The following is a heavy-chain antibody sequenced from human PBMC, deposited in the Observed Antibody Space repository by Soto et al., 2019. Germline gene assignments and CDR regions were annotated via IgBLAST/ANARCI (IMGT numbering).Heavy chain of an antibody. CDR1: GFSLGSYG. Sequence: QVQLVESGGGVVQPGRSLRLSCAASGFSLGSYGMHWVRQAPGKGLEWMAVIGFDGNNDYYANSVKGRFTISRDNSGNTLYLEMKSLRVEDTAVYYCAREIGYSSTWPSYWGPGTLVTVSS. V-gene: IGHV3-33*01. D-gene: IGHD6-13*01. CDR2: IGFDGNND. J-gene: IGHJ4*02. CDR3: AREIGYSSTWPSY.